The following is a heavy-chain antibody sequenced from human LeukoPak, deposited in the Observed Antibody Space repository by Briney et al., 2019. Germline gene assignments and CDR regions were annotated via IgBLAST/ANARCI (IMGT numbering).Heavy chain of an antibody. CDR1: GYSFTSYW. CDR2: IDPSDSYT. J-gene: IGHJ6*04. Sequence: GEPLKISCKGSGYSFTSYWISWVRQMPGKGLEWMGRIDPSDSYTNYSLPFQGHVTISADKSISTAYLQWSSLKASDTAMYYCAREGGGDLWFGELFSGDYYYGMDVWGKGTTVTVSS. D-gene: IGHD3-10*01. CDR3: AREGGGDLWFGELFSGDYYYGMDV. V-gene: IGHV5-10-1*01.